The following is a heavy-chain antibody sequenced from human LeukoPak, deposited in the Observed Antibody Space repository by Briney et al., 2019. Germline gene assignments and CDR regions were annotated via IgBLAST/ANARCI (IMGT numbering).Heavy chain of an antibody. Sequence: GGSLRLSCAASGFTFSSYAMSWVRQAPGKGLEWVSAISGSGGSTYYADSVKGRFTISRDNSKNTLYLQMNSLRAEDTAVYYCAKELEYDFWSGYSGRDYWGQGTLVTVSS. J-gene: IGHJ4*02. V-gene: IGHV3-23*01. D-gene: IGHD3-3*01. CDR2: ISGSGGST. CDR1: GFTFSSYA. CDR3: AKELEYDFWSGYSGRDY.